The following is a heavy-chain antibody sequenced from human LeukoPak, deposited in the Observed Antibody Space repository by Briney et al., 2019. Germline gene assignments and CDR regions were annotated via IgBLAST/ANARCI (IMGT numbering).Heavy chain of an antibody. Sequence: GGSLRLSCAASGFTFSSAWMHWVRQAPGTGLVWVSRITDDATTTYADSVRGRFTISRDNAKNILYLQMNSLRAEDTAVYYCVRDRVGPDFWGQGTLVTVSS. D-gene: IGHD1-26*01. V-gene: IGHV3-74*03. J-gene: IGHJ4*02. CDR3: VRDRVGPDF. CDR1: GFTFSSAW. CDR2: ITDDATT.